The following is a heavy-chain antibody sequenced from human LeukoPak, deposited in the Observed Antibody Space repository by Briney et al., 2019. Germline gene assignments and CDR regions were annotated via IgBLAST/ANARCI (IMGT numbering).Heavy chain of an antibody. Sequence: PGGSLRLSCAASGFTFSSYSMNWVRQAPGKGLEWVSSISSSSSYIYYADSVKGRFTISRDNAKNSLYLQMNSLRAEDTAVYYCARTQNYDSSGHLGEAFDIWGQGTMVTVSS. CDR3: ARTQNYDSSGHLGEAFDI. CDR2: ISSSSSYI. CDR1: GFTFSSYS. J-gene: IGHJ3*02. V-gene: IGHV3-21*01. D-gene: IGHD3-22*01.